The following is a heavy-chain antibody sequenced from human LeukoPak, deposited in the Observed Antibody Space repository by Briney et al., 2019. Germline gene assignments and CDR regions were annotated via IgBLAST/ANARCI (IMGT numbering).Heavy chain of an antibody. CDR2: TYYRSKWYY. J-gene: IGHJ5*02. CDR1: GDSVSSNSAA. D-gene: IGHD1-26*01. CDR3: ARAKVGNWFDP. Sequence: SQTLSLTCAISGDSVSSNSAAWNWVRQSPPRGLEWLGRTYYRSKWYYDYAVSLKSRITINPDTSKNQYSLQLNSVTPEDTAVYYCARAKVGNWFDPWGQGTLVIVSS. V-gene: IGHV6-1*01.